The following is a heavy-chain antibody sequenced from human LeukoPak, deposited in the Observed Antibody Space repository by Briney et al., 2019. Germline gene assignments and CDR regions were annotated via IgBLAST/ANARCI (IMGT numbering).Heavy chain of an antibody. CDR2: ISAYNGNT. Sequence: ASVKVSCKASGYTFTGYYMHWVRQAPGQGLEWMGWISAYNGNTNYAQKLQCRVTMTTDTSTSTAYMELRSLRSDDTAVCYCAGVRMDWNYVSYYYYGMDVWGQGTTVTVSS. CDR3: AGVRMDWNYVSYYYYGMDV. D-gene: IGHD1-7*01. V-gene: IGHV1-18*04. CDR1: GYTFTGYY. J-gene: IGHJ6*02.